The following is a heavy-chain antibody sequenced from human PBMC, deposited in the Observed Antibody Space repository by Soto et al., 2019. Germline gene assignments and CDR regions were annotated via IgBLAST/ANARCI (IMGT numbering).Heavy chain of an antibody. CDR1: GFSLTTSGVG. CDR2: IYWDDDK. V-gene: IGHV2-5*02. D-gene: IGHD4-17*01. CDR3: AQRTTTVTWWFDP. J-gene: IGHJ5*02. Sequence: QLTLKESGPTLVQPTQTLTMTCTFPGFSLTTSGVGVGWIRQPPGKTLEWLALIYWDDDKRYSPSLKSRLTITKDASKTQSVLTITNMDPADTSICFCAQRTTTVTWWFDPWGQVALVTVSS.